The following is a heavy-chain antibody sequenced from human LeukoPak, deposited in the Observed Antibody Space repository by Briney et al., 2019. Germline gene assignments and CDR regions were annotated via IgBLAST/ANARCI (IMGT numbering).Heavy chain of an antibody. Sequence: ASVKVSCKASGYTFTSNGISWVRQAPGQGLEWMGWVSAYNGNTNYEQKLQGRVTMTTDTSTSTAYMELRSLRSDDTAVYYCASLKNSYDSSGYLVTDAFDIWGQGTMVTVSS. CDR1: GYTFTSNG. V-gene: IGHV1-18*01. J-gene: IGHJ3*02. CDR3: ASLKNSYDSSGYLVTDAFDI. CDR2: VSAYNGNT. D-gene: IGHD3-22*01.